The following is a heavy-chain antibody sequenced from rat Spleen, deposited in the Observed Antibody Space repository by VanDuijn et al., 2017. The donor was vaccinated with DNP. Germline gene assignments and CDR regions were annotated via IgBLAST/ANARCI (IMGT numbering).Heavy chain of an antibody. V-gene: IGHV3-3*01. CDR3: ARWPGYNPPYAMDA. CDR2: INSAGTT. CDR1: GYSITSSYR. D-gene: IGHD1-4*01. Sequence: EVQLQESGPGLVKPSQSLSLICSVTGYSITSSYRWSWIRKFPGNKLEWMGSINSAGTTKYNPSLKSRIYITRDTSKNQLFLQVNSVTTEDTATYHCARWPGYNPPYAMDAWGQGTSVTVSS. J-gene: IGHJ4*01.